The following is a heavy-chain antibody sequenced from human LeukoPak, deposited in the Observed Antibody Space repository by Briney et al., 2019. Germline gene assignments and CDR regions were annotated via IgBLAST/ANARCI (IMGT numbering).Heavy chain of an antibody. CDR3: VYGGESSSRGGYLLPYWG. Sequence: SLTLSCVASAFTFDDYAMHWVRHAPGTGLEWGSGISWISGRIGYADSVKGRFTNSRDTSKNTLYLQMNSLRAQDTAVYYRVYGGESSSRGGYLLPYWGWGPGTLVTVAA. CDR1: AFTFDDYA. D-gene: IGHD5-24*01. CDR2: ISWISGRI. V-gene: IGHV3-9*01. J-gene: IGHJ4*02.